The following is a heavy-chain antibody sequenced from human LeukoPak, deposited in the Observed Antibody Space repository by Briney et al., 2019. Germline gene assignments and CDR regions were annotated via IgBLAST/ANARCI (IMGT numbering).Heavy chain of an antibody. D-gene: IGHD1-7*01. Sequence: ASVKVSCKASGGTFSSYAISWVRQAPGQGLEWMGGISPIFGTANYAQKFQGRVTITTDESTSTAYMELSSLRSEATAVYYCARDNYAGANWFDPWGQGTLVTVSS. V-gene: IGHV1-69*05. CDR2: ISPIFGTA. J-gene: IGHJ5*02. CDR1: GGTFSSYA. CDR3: ARDNYAGANWFDP.